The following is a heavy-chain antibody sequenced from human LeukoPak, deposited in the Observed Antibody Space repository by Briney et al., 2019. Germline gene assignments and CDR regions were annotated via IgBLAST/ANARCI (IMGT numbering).Heavy chain of an antibody. CDR3: ALNIAAADFDY. CDR2: ISAYNGNT. D-gene: IGHD6-13*01. Sequence: ASVKVSCKASGYTFTGYYMHWVRQAPGQGLEWMGWISAYNGNTNYAQKLQGRVTMTTDTSTSTAYMELRSLRSDDTAVYYCALNIAAADFDYWGQGTLVTVSS. J-gene: IGHJ4*02. V-gene: IGHV1-18*04. CDR1: GYTFTGYY.